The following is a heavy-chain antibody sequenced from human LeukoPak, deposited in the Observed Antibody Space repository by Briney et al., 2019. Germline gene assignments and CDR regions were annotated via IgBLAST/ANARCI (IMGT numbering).Heavy chain of an antibody. J-gene: IGHJ4*02. Sequence: GASVKVSCKASGGTFSSYAISWVRQAPGQGLEWMGGIIPIFGTANYAQKFQGRVTITADESTSTAYVELSSLRSEDTAVYYCARGPYYDSSGYFNYFDYWGQGTLVTVSS. CDR2: IIPIFGTA. CDR1: GGTFSSYA. V-gene: IGHV1-69*13. CDR3: ARGPYYDSSGYFNYFDY. D-gene: IGHD3-22*01.